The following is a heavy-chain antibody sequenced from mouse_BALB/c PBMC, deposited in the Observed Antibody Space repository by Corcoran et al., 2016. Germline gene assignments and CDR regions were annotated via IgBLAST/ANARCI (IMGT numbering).Heavy chain of an antibody. CDR1: GYSITSGYY. Sequence: DVQLQESGPGLVKPSQSLSLTCSVTGYSITSGYYWNWIRQFPGNKLEWTGYISYDGSNNYNPSLKNRISITRDTSKNQFFLKLNSVTTEDTATYYCARVYYGYDFDVWGAGTTVTVSS. CDR2: ISYDGSN. V-gene: IGHV3-6*02. D-gene: IGHD2-2*01. J-gene: IGHJ1*01. CDR3: ARVYYGYDFDV.